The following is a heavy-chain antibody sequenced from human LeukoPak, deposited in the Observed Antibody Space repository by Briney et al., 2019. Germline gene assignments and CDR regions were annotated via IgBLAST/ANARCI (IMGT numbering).Heavy chain of an antibody. CDR3: ARMWSTATSGWNWFDP. V-gene: IGHV1-2*02. Sequence: ASVKVSCKASGYTFTGYYVYWVRQAPGQGLEWMGWINPNSGDTNYAQKFQGRITMTRDTSISTAYMELSSLRSDDTAMYYCARMWSTATSGWNWFDPWGQGTLVTVSS. CDR2: INPNSGDT. D-gene: IGHD6-13*01. CDR1: GYTFTGYY. J-gene: IGHJ5*02.